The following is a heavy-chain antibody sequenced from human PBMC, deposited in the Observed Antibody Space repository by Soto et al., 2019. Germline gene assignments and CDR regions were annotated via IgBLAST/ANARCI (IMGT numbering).Heavy chain of an antibody. J-gene: IGHJ4*02. CDR1: GFTFSDFT. CDR2: ISSSSDDI. Sequence: DVQLVESGGGLVKPGGSLRLSCAASGFTFSDFTMNWVREAAGKGLEWVSSISSSSDDIYYADSVKGRFTISRDNAKNSVFLHMNSLRAEDKAEYYCARDGFNFDYWGQGPLVTVS. V-gene: IGHV3-21*01. CDR3: ARDGFNFDY. D-gene: IGHD2-2*03.